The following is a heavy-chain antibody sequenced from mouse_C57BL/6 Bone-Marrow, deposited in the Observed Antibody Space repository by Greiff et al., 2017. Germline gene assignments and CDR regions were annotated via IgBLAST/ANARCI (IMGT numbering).Heavy chain of an antibody. V-gene: IGHV1-19*01. CDR2: INPYNGGT. J-gene: IGHJ2*01. D-gene: IGHD1-1*01. CDR1: GYTFTDYY. Sequence: VQLQQSGPVLVKPGASVKMSCKASGYTFTDYYMNWVKQSHGKSLEWIGVINPYNGGTSYNQKFKGKATLTVDKSSSTAYMELNSLTSEDSAVYYCARADGSSPYYFDDWGQGTTLTVAS. CDR3: ARADGSSPYYFDD.